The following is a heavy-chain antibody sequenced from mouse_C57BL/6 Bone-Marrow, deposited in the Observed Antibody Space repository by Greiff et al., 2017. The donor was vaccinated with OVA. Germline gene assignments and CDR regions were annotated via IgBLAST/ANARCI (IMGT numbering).Heavy chain of an antibody. CDR3: ARYHYYTPFAY. D-gene: IGHD1-1*02. CDR2: IYPRDGST. Sequence: LVEPGASVKLSCKASGYTFTSYDINWVKQRPGQGLEWIGWIYPRDGSTKYNEKFKGKATLTVDTSSSTAYMELHSLTSEDSAVYFCARYHYYTPFAYWGQGTLVTVSA. V-gene: IGHV1-85*01. CDR1: GYTFTSYD. J-gene: IGHJ3*01.